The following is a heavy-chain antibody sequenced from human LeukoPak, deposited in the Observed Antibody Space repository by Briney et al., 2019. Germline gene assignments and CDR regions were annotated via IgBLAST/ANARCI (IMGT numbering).Heavy chain of an antibody. CDR2: ISYDGSNK. J-gene: IGHJ4*02. V-gene: IGHV3-30-3*01. CDR1: GFTFSSYE. CDR3: ARDHGAYFDF. D-gene: IGHD3-10*01. Sequence: GGSLRLSCAASGFTFSSYEMNWVRQAPGKGLEWVALISYDGSNKYYADSVKGRFTISRDNSKNTLYLQMNSLRAEDTAIYYCARDHGAYFDFWGQGTLVTVSS.